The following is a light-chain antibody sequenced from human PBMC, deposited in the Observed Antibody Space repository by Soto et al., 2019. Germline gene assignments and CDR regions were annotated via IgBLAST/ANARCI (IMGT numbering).Light chain of an antibody. V-gene: IGKV3-20*01. Sequence: VLTQSPGTLSLSPGESATLSCRASQSVSSNYLAWYQQKPGQAPRLLIYGVSTRATGIPDRFSGSGSGTDFSLTIIRLEPEDFALYYCQQYFTSPLTFGGGTKVDIK. CDR3: QQYFTSPLT. J-gene: IGKJ4*01. CDR2: GVS. CDR1: QSVSSNY.